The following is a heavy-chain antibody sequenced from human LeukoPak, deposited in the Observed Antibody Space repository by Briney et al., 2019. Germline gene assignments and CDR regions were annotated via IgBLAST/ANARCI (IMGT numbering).Heavy chain of an antibody. D-gene: IGHD6-6*01. Sequence: GGSLRLSCAASGFTLSTYGMHWVRQAPGKGLEWVADIWYDGSNKYYADSVKGRFTISRDNSKNTVYLQMSTLGAEDTAMYYCARVSRSWATAAPVDYWGQGTLVTVSS. CDR1: GFTLSTYG. V-gene: IGHV3-33*01. CDR2: IWYDGSNK. J-gene: IGHJ4*02. CDR3: ARVSRSWATAAPVDY.